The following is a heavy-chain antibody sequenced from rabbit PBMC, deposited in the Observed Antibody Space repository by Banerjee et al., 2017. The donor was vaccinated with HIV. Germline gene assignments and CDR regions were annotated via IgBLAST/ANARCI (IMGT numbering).Heavy chain of an antibody. D-gene: IGHD6-1*01. Sequence: QSLEESGGDLVKPGASLTLTCTASGFSFSSNYWICWVRQAPGKGLEWIGCINSGSSGSTYYTSWAKGRFTISKTSSTTVTLQMTSLTAADTATYFCARGYGAYVTNRLDLWGPGTLVTVS. V-gene: IGHV1S40*01. CDR1: GFSFSSNYW. CDR3: ARGYGAYVTNRLDL. CDR2: INSGSSGST. J-gene: IGHJ3*01.